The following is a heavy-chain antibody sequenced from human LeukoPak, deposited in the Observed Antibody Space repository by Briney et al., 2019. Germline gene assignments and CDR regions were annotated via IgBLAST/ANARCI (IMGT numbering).Heavy chain of an antibody. Sequence: GGSLRLSCAASGFTFSNSALSWVRQAPGKGLEWVSDISGSGGSTYYADSVKGRFTISRDNSKNTLSLQMNSLRAEDTAVYYCAKRIQSAMATGYWGQGTLLTVSS. CDR1: GFTFSNSA. D-gene: IGHD5-18*01. CDR2: ISGSGGST. V-gene: IGHV3-23*01. J-gene: IGHJ4*02. CDR3: AKRIQSAMATGY.